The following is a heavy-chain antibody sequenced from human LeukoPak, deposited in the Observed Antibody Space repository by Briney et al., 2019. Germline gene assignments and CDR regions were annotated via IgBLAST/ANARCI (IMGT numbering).Heavy chain of an antibody. CDR3: ARVYQGVSLFDGIDY. J-gene: IGHJ4*02. CDR1: GFTFSSYG. Sequence: QAGGSLRLSCAASGFTFSSYGMHWVRQAPGKGLEWVAFIRYDGSNKYYADSVKGRFTISRDNSKNTLYLQMNSLRAEDTAVYYCARVYQGVSLFDGIDYWGQGTLVTVSS. D-gene: IGHD3-10*01. CDR2: IRYDGSNK. V-gene: IGHV3-30*02.